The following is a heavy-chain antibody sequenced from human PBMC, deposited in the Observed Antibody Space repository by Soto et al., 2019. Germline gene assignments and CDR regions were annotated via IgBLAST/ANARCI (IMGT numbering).Heavy chain of an antibody. CDR1: GGSISSYY. V-gene: IGHV4-59*01. CDR3: ARGTYSSSWYWFDP. Sequence: ASETLSLTCTVSGGSISSYYWSWIRQPPGKGLEWIGYIYYSGSTNYNPSLKSRVTISVDTSKNQFSLKLSSVTAADTAVYYCARGTYSSSWYWFDPWGQGTLVTVSS. D-gene: IGHD6-13*01. CDR2: IYYSGST. J-gene: IGHJ5*02.